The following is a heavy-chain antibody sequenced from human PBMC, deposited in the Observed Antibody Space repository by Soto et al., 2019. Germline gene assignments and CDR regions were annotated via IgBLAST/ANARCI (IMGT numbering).Heavy chain of an antibody. J-gene: IGHJ4*02. CDR2: ISGSGGST. CDR3: ARRSSSWSFDD. D-gene: IGHD6-13*01. Sequence: EVQLLESGGGLVQPGGSLRLSCAASGFTFSSYAMSWGRQAPGKGLEWVSVISGSGGSTYYADSVKGRFTFSRDNSKNALSMQMNSLRAGDTAVYYCARRSSSWSFDDWGPGTLVSVSS. CDR1: GFTFSSYA. V-gene: IGHV3-23*01.